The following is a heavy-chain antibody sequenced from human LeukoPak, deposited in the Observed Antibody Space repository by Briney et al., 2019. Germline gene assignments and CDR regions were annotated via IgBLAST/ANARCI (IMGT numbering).Heavy chain of an antibody. CDR1: GGXFSSYA. J-gene: IGHJ5*02. Sequence: SVKVSCKASGGXFSSYAMSWVRQAPGQGLEWMGGIIPIFGTANYAQKFQGRVTITADESTSTAYMELSSLRSEDTAVYYCARDIVVVPAASRFRFDPWGQGTLVTVSS. CDR2: IIPIFGTA. V-gene: IGHV1-69*13. D-gene: IGHD2-2*01. CDR3: ARDIVVVPAASRFRFDP.